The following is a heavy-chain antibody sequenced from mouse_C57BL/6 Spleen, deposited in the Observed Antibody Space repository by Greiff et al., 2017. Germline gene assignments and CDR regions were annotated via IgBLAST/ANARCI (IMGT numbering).Heavy chain of an antibody. CDR2: IDPEDGET. J-gene: IGHJ2*01. V-gene: IGHV14-2*01. D-gene: IGHD1-1*01. CDR1: GFNIKDYY. Sequence: EVKLQQSGAELVKPGASVKLSCTASGFNIKDYYMHWVKQRTEQGLEWIGRIDPEDGETKYAPKFQGKATITSDTSSNTAYLQLSSLTSEDTAVYYWARGITTVVARYYFDYWGQGTTLTVSS. CDR3: ARGITTVVARYYFDY.